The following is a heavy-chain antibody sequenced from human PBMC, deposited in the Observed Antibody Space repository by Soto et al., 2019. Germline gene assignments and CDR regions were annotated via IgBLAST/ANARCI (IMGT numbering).Heavy chain of an antibody. D-gene: IGHD3-10*01. CDR2: ISPMFGAA. Sequence: QVQLVQSGAEMKKPGSSVKVSCQSSGGTFNTYAMNWVRQAPGQGPEWMGDISPMFGAANYAQKFQGRVTITADESTGTSYMQLSSLTSETTALYFCAREVQVHTPAFVYWGHGTVVTVSS. J-gene: IGHJ4*01. CDR3: AREVQVHTPAFVY. V-gene: IGHV1-69*19. CDR1: GGTFNTYA.